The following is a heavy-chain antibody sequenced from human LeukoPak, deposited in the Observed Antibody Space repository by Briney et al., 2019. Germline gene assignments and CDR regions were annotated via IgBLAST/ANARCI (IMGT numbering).Heavy chain of an antibody. J-gene: IGHJ4*02. CDR1: GFTVSSTY. CDR3: ARSETIVRPFDY. D-gene: IGHD4-11*01. V-gene: IGHV3-66*01. Sequence: GGSLRLSCAASGFTVSSTYMSWARQAPGQGLEWVSVIYSGGNTYYADSVKGRFTISRDNSKNTLYLQMNSLRAEDTAVYYCARSETIVRPFDYWGQGTLVTVSS. CDR2: IYSGGNT.